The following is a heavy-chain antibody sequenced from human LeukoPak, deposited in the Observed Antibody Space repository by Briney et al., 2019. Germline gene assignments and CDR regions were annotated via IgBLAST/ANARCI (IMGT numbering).Heavy chain of an antibody. CDR2: IKQDGSEK. D-gene: IGHD3-22*01. CDR1: GFTFSSYW. Sequence: GGSLRLSCAASGFTFSSYWMSWVRQAPGKGLEWVANIKQDGSEKYYVDSVKGRFTISRDNAKNSLYLQMNSLRAEDTAVYYCASYSSGYYYYYMDVWGKGTTVTVSS. J-gene: IGHJ6*03. V-gene: IGHV3-7*01. CDR3: ASYSSGYYYYYMDV.